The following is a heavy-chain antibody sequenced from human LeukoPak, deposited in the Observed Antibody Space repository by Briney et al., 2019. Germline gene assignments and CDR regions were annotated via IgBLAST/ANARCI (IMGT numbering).Heavy chain of an antibody. J-gene: IGHJ6*03. V-gene: IGHV3-43D*03. Sequence: GGSLRLSCAASGFTFDDYAMHWVRQAPGKGLEWVSLISWDGGSTYYADSVKGRFTISRDNSKNSLYLQMNSLRAEDTALYYCAKDIGVADYYYYMDVWGKGTTVTVSS. CDR3: AKDIGVADYYYYMDV. CDR1: GFTFDDYA. CDR2: ISWDGGST. D-gene: IGHD3-3*01.